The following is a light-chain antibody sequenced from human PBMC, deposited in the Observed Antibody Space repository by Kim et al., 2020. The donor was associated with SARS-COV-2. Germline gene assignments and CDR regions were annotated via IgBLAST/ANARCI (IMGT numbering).Light chain of an antibody. J-gene: IGKJ2*02. CDR1: QSVSDNY. Sequence: EIVLTQSPGTLSLSPGERATLSCRASQSVSDNYLAWYQQKPGQAPRLLIYGASSRATGIPDRFSGSGSGTDFTLTISRLEPEDFAVYYCQQYDTSPSCTFGQATKLEI. V-gene: IGKV3-20*01. CDR3: QQYDTSPSCT. CDR2: GAS.